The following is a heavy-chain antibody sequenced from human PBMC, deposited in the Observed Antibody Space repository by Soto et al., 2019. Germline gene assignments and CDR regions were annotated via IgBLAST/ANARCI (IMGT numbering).Heavy chain of an antibody. CDR2: FYYSGST. D-gene: IGHD4-17*01. V-gene: IGHV4-39*01. CDR1: GASISSSSYY. CDR3: ARIYGGYYFDY. J-gene: IGHJ4*02. Sequence: QLQLQESGPGLVKTSETLSLTCTVSGASISSSSYYWGWIRQPPGKGLEWIGTFYYSGSTYYNPSLKSRVTISADTSKNQFSLKLSSVTAADTAVYYCARIYGGYYFDYWGQGTLVTVSS.